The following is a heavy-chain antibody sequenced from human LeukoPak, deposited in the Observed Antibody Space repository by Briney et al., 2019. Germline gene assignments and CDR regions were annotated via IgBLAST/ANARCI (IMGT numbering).Heavy chain of an antibody. Sequence: GSSVKVSCKASGDTFSNYAINCVRQNPGQGFEWMGGIIPLFRTANYAQKFQGRVTITADESATTAYMELNSLRSEDTAVYYCARVRLSAAALTWFDPWGQGTLITVSS. J-gene: IGHJ5*02. V-gene: IGHV1-69*01. D-gene: IGHD3-16*01. CDR2: IIPLFRTA. CDR1: GDTFSNYA. CDR3: ARVRLSAAALTWFDP.